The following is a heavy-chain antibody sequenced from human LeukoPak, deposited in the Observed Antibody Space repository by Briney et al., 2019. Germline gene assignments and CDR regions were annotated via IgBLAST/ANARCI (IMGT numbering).Heavy chain of an antibody. Sequence: GGSLRLSCAASGFTVSSNYVTWVRKAPGKGLEWVSVISSAGSTYYADSVKGRFTISRDNAKNTLYLQMNSLRAEDTAVYYCARIVGPRYFDYWGQGTLVTASS. D-gene: IGHD1-26*01. CDR1: GFTVSSNY. CDR2: ISSAGST. J-gene: IGHJ4*02. CDR3: ARIVGPRYFDY. V-gene: IGHV3-53*01.